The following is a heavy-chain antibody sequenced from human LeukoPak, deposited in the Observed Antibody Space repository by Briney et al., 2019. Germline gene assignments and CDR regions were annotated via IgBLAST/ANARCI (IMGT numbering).Heavy chain of an antibody. V-gene: IGHV3-15*01. J-gene: IGHJ4*02. D-gene: IGHD2-2*02. CDR2: IKSESERGTT. CDR1: GFTFSNGW. Sequence: PGGSLRLSCATSGFTFSNGWMSWVRQAPGKGLEWVGRIKSESERGTTDYAEPVKGRFTISRDGSTNTVYLHMNSLKTEDTAVYFCTSNLCCSTSSCYTLDNWGQGTLVAVSP. CDR3: TSNLCCSTSSCYTLDN.